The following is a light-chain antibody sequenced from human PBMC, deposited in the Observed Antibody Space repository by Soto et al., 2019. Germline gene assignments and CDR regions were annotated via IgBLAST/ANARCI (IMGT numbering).Light chain of an antibody. J-gene: IGKJ1*01. V-gene: IGKV1-5*03. CDR2: RAS. CDR3: QQYSRYSWT. CDR1: QSISSW. Sequence: DIQMTQSLSTLSTSVGDRVTISCRASQSISSWLAWYQQKPGEAPNLLIYRASSLQSGVPSRFSGSGSGTEFTLTISSLQPDDFATYYCQQYSRYSWTFGQGTKVEFK.